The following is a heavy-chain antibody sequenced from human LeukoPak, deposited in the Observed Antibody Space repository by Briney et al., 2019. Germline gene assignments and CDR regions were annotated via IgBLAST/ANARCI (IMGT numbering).Heavy chain of an antibody. V-gene: IGHV1-24*01. Sequence: ASVQVSCKVSGYSVMELSMHWVRQAPGKGLEWMGGFDPEDGETIYAQKFQGRVTMTEDTSTDTAYMELSSLRSEDTAVYYCATPGPDWGDAFDIWGQGTMVTVSS. CDR1: GYSVMELS. J-gene: IGHJ3*02. CDR3: ATPGPDWGDAFDI. D-gene: IGHD3/OR15-3a*01. CDR2: FDPEDGET.